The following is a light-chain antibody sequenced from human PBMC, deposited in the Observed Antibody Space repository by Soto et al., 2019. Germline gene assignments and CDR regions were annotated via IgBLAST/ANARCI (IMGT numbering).Light chain of an antibody. CDR3: QQYNNWPPSII. Sequence: VMTQSPATLSVSPGERATLSCRASESVSSTLAWYQQRPGQAPRLLIYGASTRATDTPVRFRGSGSGTEFTLTISSLQSEDFAVYYCQQYNNWPPSIIFGQGTRLE. J-gene: IGKJ5*01. V-gene: IGKV3-15*01. CDR2: GAS. CDR1: ESVSST.